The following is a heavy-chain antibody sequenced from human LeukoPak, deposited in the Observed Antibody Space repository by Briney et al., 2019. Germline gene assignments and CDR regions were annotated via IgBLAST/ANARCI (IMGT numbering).Heavy chain of an antibody. D-gene: IGHD3-10*01. V-gene: IGHV3-66*02. Sequence: PGGSLRLSCAASGFSVSSNHMTWVRQAPGKGLEWVSVIHSGGRAYYADSVKGRFTTSRDNSKNTLDLQMNSLSVEDTAVYYCVGVETITMVRGASGDVWGKGTTVTVSS. CDR2: IHSGGRA. J-gene: IGHJ6*04. CDR1: GFSVSSNH. CDR3: VGVETITMVRGASGDV.